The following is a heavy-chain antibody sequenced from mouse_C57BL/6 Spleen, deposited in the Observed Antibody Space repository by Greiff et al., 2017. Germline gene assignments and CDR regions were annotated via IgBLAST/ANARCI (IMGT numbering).Heavy chain of an antibody. CDR3: AIYYDYDGGAY. CDR2: IHPNSGST. D-gene: IGHD2-4*01. V-gene: IGHV1-64*01. J-gene: IGHJ3*01. Sequence: VQLQQPGAELVKPGASVKLSCKASGYTFTSYWMHWVKQRPGQGLEWIGMIHPNSGSTNYNEKFKSKATLTVDKSSSTAYMQLSSLTSEDSAVYYCAIYYDYDGGAYWGQGTLVTVSA. CDR1: GYTFTSYW.